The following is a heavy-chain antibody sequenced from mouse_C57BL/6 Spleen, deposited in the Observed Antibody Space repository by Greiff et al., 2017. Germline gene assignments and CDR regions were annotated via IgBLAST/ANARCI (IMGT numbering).Heavy chain of an antibody. D-gene: IGHD4-1*01. J-gene: IGHJ4*01. CDR3: ARGGGTGYYYAMDY. V-gene: IGHV1-69*01. Sequence: QVQLKQPGAELVMPGASVKLSCKASGYTFTSYWMHWVKQRPGQGLEWIGEIDPSDSYTNYNQKFKGKSTLTVDKSSSTAYMQLSSLTSEDSAVYYCARGGGTGYYYAMDYWGQGTSVTVAS. CDR1: GYTFTSYW. CDR2: IDPSDSYT.